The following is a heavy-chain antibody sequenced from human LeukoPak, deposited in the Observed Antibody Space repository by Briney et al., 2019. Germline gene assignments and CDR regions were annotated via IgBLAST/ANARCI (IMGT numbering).Heavy chain of an antibody. V-gene: IGHV4-39*01. CDR1: GGSISSSSYY. CDR2: IYYSGST. CDR3: GYYDSSGLYYYYGMDV. J-gene: IGHJ6*02. D-gene: IGHD3-22*01. Sequence: PSETLSLTCTVSGGSISSSSYYWGWIRQPPGKGLEWIGSIYYSGSTDYNPSLKSRVTISVDTSKSQFSLKLSSVTAADTAVYYCGYYDSSGLYYYYGMDVWGQGTTVTVSS.